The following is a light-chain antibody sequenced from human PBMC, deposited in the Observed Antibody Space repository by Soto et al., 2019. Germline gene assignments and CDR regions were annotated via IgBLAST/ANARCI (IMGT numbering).Light chain of an antibody. Sequence: QSALTQPASVSGSPGQSITISCTGTSSDVGGYNYVSWYQQHPGKAPKLMIYDVSNLPSGVSNRFSGSKSGNTASLTISGLHAEDEADYYCSSYTSSSTLVVFGGGTKLTVL. CDR1: SSDVGGYNY. J-gene: IGLJ2*01. CDR2: DVS. V-gene: IGLV2-14*01. CDR3: SSYTSSSTLVV.